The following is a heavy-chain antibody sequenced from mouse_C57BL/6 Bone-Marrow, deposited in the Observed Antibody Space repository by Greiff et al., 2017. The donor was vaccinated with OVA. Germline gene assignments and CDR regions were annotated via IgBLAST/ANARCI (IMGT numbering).Heavy chain of an antibody. J-gene: IGHJ3*01. V-gene: IGHV1-80*01. CDR2: IYPGDGDT. CDR1: GYAFSSYW. Sequence: VKLQQSGAELVKPGASVKISCKASGYAFSSYWMNWVKQRPGKGLEWIGQIYPGDGDTNYNGKFKGKATLTADKSSSTAYMQLSSLTSEDSAVYFCARAAYYSKGAWFAYWGQGTLVTVSA. CDR3: ARAAYYSKGAWFAY. D-gene: IGHD2-5*01.